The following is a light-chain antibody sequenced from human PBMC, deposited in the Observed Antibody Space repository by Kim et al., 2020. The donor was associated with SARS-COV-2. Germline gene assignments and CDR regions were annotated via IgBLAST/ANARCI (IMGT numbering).Light chain of an antibody. CDR2: AAS. V-gene: IGKV1-39*01. Sequence: SVGYRVTIPCRASQSIGDYLNWYQHRPWKAPTLLIHAASSLQSDVPSRFSCSGSGTDFTLTISGLQPEDFTTYFCQQSYSTPHITFGPGTRLEIK. J-gene: IGKJ5*01. CDR1: QSIGDY. CDR3: QQSYSTPHIT.